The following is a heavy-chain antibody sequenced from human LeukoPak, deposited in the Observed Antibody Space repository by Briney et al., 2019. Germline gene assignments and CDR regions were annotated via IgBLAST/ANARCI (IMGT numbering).Heavy chain of an antibody. J-gene: IGHJ5*02. D-gene: IGHD6-19*01. Sequence: ASVKVSCKPSGYTFTSYGISWVRQAPGQGLEWMGWISAYNGNTNYAQKLPGRVTMTTDTSTCTAYMELRSLRSDDTAVYYCARVAAGVYNWFDPWGQGTLVTVSS. CDR2: ISAYNGNT. CDR3: ARVAAGVYNWFDP. V-gene: IGHV1-18*04. CDR1: GYTFTSYG.